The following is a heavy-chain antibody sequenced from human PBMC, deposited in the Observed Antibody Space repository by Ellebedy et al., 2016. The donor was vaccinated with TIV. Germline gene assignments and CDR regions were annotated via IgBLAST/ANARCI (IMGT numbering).Heavy chain of an antibody. V-gene: IGHV3-7*01. D-gene: IGHD2-2*01. CDR1: GFTFSSYW. CDR3: ARDGEYQLLGGTPLDY. CDR2: IKQDGSEK. Sequence: GESLKISCAASGFTFSSYWMSWVRQAPGKGLEWVANIKQDGSEKYYVDSVKGRFTISRDNAKNSLYLQMNSLRAEDTAVYYCARDGEYQLLGGTPLDYWGQGTLVTVSS. J-gene: IGHJ4*02.